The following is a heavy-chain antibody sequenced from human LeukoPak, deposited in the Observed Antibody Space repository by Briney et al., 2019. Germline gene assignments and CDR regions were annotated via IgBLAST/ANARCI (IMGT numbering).Heavy chain of an antibody. J-gene: IGHJ4*02. CDR1: WFTVSNNY. CDR3: AGGSRRDGYDY. CDR2: IYDNGDA. V-gene: IGHV3-53*04. Sequence: GGSLRLFCGASWFTVSNNYIRLVRPASREGVGGVSVIYDNGDAYSADSVKGRFTISRHNSKNTLHLQMNSLRPEDTAVYYCAGGSRRDGYDYWGQGTLVTVSS. D-gene: IGHD5-24*01.